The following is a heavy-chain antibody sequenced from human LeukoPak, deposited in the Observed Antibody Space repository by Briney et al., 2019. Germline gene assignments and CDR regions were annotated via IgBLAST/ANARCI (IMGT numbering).Heavy chain of an antibody. CDR1: GGSISSSSYY. V-gene: IGHV4-39*07. CDR2: INHSGST. D-gene: IGHD3-10*01. J-gene: IGHJ4*02. Sequence: MASETLSLTCTVSGGSISSSSYYWSWIRQPPGKGLEWIGEINHSGSTNYNPSLKSRVTISVDTSKNQFSLKLSSVTAADTAVYYCARGSKYYYGSGGQLDYWGQGTLVTVSS. CDR3: ARGSKYYYGSGGQLDY.